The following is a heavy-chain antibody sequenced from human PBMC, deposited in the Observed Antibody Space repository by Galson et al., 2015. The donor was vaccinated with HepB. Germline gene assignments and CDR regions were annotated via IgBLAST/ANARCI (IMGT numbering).Heavy chain of an antibody. D-gene: IGHD1-26*01. Sequence: SLRLSCAASGFTFTNAWMSWVRRAPGKGLEWVGRIKSKTDGGTTDYAAPVKGTFTISRDDSKNTLYLQMNSLKTEDTAVYYCTTEIRWELLPYSNYWGQGTLVTVSS. CDR2: IKSKTDGGTT. CDR3: TTEIRWELLPYSNY. V-gene: IGHV3-15*01. J-gene: IGHJ4*02. CDR1: GFTFTNAW.